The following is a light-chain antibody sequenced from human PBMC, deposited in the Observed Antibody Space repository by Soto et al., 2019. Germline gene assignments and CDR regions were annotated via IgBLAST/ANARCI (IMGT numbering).Light chain of an antibody. Sequence: VVLTLSPSTLSVSPFEGANIAWMSSQSVTTYLAWYQQKPGQAPRLLIYDASDRATGIPDRFSGSGSGTDFTLAISRVEPEDFAVYYCQQYTNLPIITFGEGTRLEIK. V-gene: IGKV3-11*01. CDR2: DAS. CDR3: QQYTNLPIIT. J-gene: IGKJ5*01. CDR1: QSVTTY.